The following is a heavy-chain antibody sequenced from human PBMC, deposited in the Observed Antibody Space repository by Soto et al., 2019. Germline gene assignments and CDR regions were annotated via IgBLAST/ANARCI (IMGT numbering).Heavy chain of an antibody. V-gene: IGHV4-31*03. CDR3: ARFRPTYYYDSSGPTSYFDY. CDR1: GGSISGGGYY. J-gene: IGHJ4*02. Sequence: SETLSLTCTVSGGSISGGGYYWSWIRQHTGMGLEWVGYIYYSGSTYYNPSHKSRVTISVDTSKNQFSLKLSSVTAADTAVYYCARFRPTYYYDSSGPTSYFDYWGQGTLVTVSS. CDR2: IYYSGST. D-gene: IGHD3-22*01.